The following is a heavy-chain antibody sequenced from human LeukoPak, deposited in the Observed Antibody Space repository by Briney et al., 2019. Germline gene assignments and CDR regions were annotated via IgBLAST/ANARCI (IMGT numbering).Heavy chain of an antibody. CDR1: GGSISSSSYY. CDR3: ARLLPDYYDSSGYY. V-gene: IGHV4-39*01. CDR2: IYYGGST. J-gene: IGHJ4*02. D-gene: IGHD3-22*01. Sequence: PSETLSLTCTVSGGSISSSSYYWGWIRQPPGKGLEWIGSIYYGGSTYYNPSLKSRVTISVDTSKNQFSLKLSSVTAADTAVYYCARLLPDYYDSSGYYWGQGTLVTVSS.